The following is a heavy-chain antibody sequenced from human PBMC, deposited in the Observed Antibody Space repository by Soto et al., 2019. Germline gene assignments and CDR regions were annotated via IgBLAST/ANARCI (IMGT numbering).Heavy chain of an antibody. CDR3: AKLGYCSSTSCLYGMDV. CDR2: TNAGNGNT. D-gene: IGHD2-2*01. J-gene: IGHJ6*02. V-gene: IGHV1-3*01. CDR1: GYTFTSYA. Sequence: ASVKVSCKASGYTFTSYAMHWVRQAPGQRLEWMGWTNAGNGNTKYSQKFQGRVTITRDTSASTAYMELSSLRSEDTAVYYCAKLGYCSSTSCLYGMDVWGQGTTVTVSS.